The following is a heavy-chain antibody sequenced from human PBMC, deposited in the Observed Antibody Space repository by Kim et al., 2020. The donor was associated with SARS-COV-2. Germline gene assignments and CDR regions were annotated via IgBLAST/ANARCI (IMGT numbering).Heavy chain of an antibody. V-gene: IGHV4-34*01. CDR1: GGSLSGYF. CDR3: ARAFYYYYGMDV. J-gene: IGHJ6*02. Sequence: SETLSLTCAVDGGSLSGYFWSWIRQPPGKGLEWIGEITHSGSTNCNPSLKSRVTISVDKSKNHLSLNLSSVTAADTATYYCARAFYYYYGMDVWGQGTT. CDR2: ITHSGST.